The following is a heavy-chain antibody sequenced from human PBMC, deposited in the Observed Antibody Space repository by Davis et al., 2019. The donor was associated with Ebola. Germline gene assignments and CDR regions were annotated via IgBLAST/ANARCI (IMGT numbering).Heavy chain of an antibody. V-gene: IGHV3-23*01. D-gene: IGHD5-18*01. CDR2: VSGSGTST. CDR3: ASGLRGYSYGNWFDT. J-gene: IGHJ5*02. CDR1: GFTFSSYV. Sequence: GESLKISCAASGFTFSSYVMSWVRQAPGKGLEWVSAVSGSGTSTYYADSVKGRFTIPRDNSKNTLYLQMNSLGAEDTAVYYCASGLRGYSYGNWFDTWGQGTLVTVSS.